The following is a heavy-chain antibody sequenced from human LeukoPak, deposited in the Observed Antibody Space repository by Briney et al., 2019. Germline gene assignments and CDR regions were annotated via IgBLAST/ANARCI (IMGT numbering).Heavy chain of an antibody. V-gene: IGHV3-30*04. CDR2: ISYDGSNK. D-gene: IGHD2-2*01. J-gene: IGHJ4*02. CDR3: ARDRRSYAPRDYFDY. CDR1: GFTFSSYA. Sequence: GSLRLSCAASGFTFSSYAMHWVRQAPGKGLEWVAVISYDGSNKYYADSVKGRFTISRDNSKNTLYLQMNSLRAEDTAVYYCARDRRSYAPRDYFDYWGQGTLVTVSS.